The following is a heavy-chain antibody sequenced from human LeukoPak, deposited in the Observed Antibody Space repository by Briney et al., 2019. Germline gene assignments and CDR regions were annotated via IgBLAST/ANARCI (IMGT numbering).Heavy chain of an antibody. J-gene: IGHJ4*02. V-gene: IGHV3-30-3*01. CDR3: ARELPYYDFWSGYYPGGFDY. Sequence: PGGSLRLSCAASGFTFSSYAMHWVRQAPGKGLEWVAVISYDGSNKYYADSVKGRFIISRDNSKNTLYLQMNSLRAEDTAVYYCARELPYYDFWSGYYPGGFDYWGQGTLVTVSS. CDR1: GFTFSSYA. CDR2: ISYDGSNK. D-gene: IGHD3-3*01.